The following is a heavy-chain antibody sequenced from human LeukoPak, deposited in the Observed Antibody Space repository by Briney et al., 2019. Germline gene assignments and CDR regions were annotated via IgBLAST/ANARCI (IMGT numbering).Heavy chain of an antibody. Sequence: SETLSLTCAVYGGSFSGYYWSWIRQPPGKGLEWIGEINHSGSTNYNPSLKSRVTISVDTSKNQFSLKLNSVTAADTAVYFCARDRELGYWGQGTLVTVSS. CDR3: ARDRELGY. D-gene: IGHD3-10*01. CDR2: INHSGST. J-gene: IGHJ4*02. CDR1: GGSFSGYY. V-gene: IGHV4-34*01.